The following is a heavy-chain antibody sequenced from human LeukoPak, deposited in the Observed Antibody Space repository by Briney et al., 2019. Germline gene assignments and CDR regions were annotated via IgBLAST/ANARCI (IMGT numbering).Heavy chain of an antibody. CDR3: ARDPSYGTILYFDY. V-gene: IGHV3-48*01. Sequence: GGSLRLSCAASGFTFSSYSMNWVRQAPGKGLEWVSYISSSSSTIYYADSVKGRFTISRDNAKNSLYLQMNSLRAEDTAVYYCARDPSYGTILYFDYWGQGTLVTVSS. D-gene: IGHD4-17*01. J-gene: IGHJ4*02. CDR1: GFTFSSYS. CDR2: ISSSSSTI.